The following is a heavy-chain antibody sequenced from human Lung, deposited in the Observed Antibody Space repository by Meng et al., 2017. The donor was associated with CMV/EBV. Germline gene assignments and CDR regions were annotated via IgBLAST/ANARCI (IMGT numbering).Heavy chain of an antibody. CDR2: ISSSSPI. J-gene: IGHJ6*02. V-gene: IGHV3-48*03. Sequence: GESLKISCVASGFTFSGYEMNWVRQAPGKGLEWVSYISSSSPIYYVDSVKGRFTVSRDNAKNSLYLQMNSLRAEDTAVYYCARVSRRGTAASYAMEVWGQGNXVNVAS. D-gene: IGHD6-13*01. CDR3: ARVSRRGTAASYAMEV. CDR1: GFTFSGYE.